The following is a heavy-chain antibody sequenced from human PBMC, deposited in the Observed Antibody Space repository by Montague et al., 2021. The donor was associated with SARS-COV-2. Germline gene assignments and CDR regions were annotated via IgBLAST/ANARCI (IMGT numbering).Heavy chain of an antibody. CDR3: ARGQGEITMIVVVLTAAAHYFDY. CDR1: GGSLSGYD. V-gene: IGHV4-34*01. Sequence: SETRSLTCAVYGGSLSGYDWSWIRQPPGKGLEWIGEINHSGSTKYNPSXXSRVSISVDTSKNQFSLKLNSVTAADTAVYYCARGQGEITMIVVVLTAAAHYFDYWGQGTLVTVSP. CDR2: INHSGST. D-gene: IGHD3-22*01. J-gene: IGHJ4*02.